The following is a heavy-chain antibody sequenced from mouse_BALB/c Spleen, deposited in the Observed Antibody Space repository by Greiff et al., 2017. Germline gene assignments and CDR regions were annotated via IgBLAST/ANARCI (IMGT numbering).Heavy chain of an antibody. CDR1: GFTFSDYY. CDR3: ARDRDFTTAAY. CDR2: ISDGGSYT. V-gene: IGHV5-4*02. Sequence: EVQVVESGGGLVKPGGSLKLSCAASGFTFSDYYMYWVRQTPEKRLEWVATISDGGSYTYYPDSVKGRFTISRDNAKNNLYLQMSSLKSEDTAMYYCARDRDFTTAAYWGQGTLVTVSA. D-gene: IGHD1-2*01. J-gene: IGHJ3*01.